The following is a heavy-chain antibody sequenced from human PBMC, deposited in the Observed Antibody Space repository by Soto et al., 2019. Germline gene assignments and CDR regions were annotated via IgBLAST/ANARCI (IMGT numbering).Heavy chain of an antibody. CDR3: AKAASGYDFWSGTSTWHGMDV. J-gene: IGHJ6*02. CDR2: ISYDGSNK. V-gene: IGHV3-30*18. CDR1: GFTFSSYG. D-gene: IGHD3-3*01. Sequence: PGGSLRLSCAASGFTFSSYGMHWVRQAPGKGLEWVAVISYDGSNKYYADSVKGRFTISRDNSKNTLYLQMNSLRAEDTAVYYCAKAASGYDFWSGTSTWHGMDVWGQGTTVTVSS.